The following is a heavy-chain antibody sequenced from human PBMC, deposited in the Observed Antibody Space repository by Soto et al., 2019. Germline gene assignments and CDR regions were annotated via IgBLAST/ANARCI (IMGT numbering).Heavy chain of an antibody. J-gene: IGHJ4*02. CDR2: IRSKAFGGAA. V-gene: IGHV3-49*03. CDR1: GFTFGDYA. Sequence: EVQLVESGGGLVQPGRSLRLSCTTSGFTFGDYAMSWFRQAPGKGLEWVGFIRSKAFGGAAEYGASVKGRFTISREDSKNIAYLQMNRLKTEDTAAYYCTRDEEHCTSGSCYPQLGCWGQGTLVTVSS. D-gene: IGHD2-15*01. CDR3: TRDEEHCTSGSCYPQLGC.